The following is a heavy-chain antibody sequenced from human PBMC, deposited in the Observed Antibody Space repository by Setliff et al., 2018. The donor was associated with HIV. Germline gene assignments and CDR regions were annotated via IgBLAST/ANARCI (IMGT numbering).Heavy chain of an antibody. J-gene: IGHJ4*02. D-gene: IGHD3-3*01. Sequence: GASVKVSCKASGYTFSDYYVHWVQQAPGKGLEWMGRIDPEINDTVYADKFQGRITITADTSTDTAFLKLSSLSSDDTAVYYCATDFAIFGVVTPLNYWGQGTLVTVSS. CDR2: IDPEINDT. V-gene: IGHV1-69-2*01. CDR3: ATDFAIFGVVTPLNY. CDR1: GYTFSDYY.